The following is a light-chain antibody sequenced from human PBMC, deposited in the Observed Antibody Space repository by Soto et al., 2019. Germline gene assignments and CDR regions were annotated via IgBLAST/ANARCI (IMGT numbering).Light chain of an antibody. CDR2: GAS. CDR1: QSVTSNY. CDR3: HQYGSSHWT. V-gene: IGKV3-20*01. Sequence: EIVFTQSPGTLSFSSGERATLSCRASQSVTSNYLAWYQQKPGQAPRLLISGASSRATGIPDRFSGGGSGTDFTLTISRLEPEDFAVYYCHQYGSSHWTFGQGTKVDIK. J-gene: IGKJ1*01.